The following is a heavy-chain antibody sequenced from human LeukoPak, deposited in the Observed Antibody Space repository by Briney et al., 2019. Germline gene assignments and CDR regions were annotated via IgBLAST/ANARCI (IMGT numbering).Heavy chain of an antibody. D-gene: IGHD3-9*01. J-gene: IGHJ6*02. Sequence: GSSVKVSCKASGGTFSSYAISWVRQAPGQGLEWMGGIIPIFGTANYAQKFQGRVTITTDESTSTAYMELSSLRSEDTAVYYCARSLRYFDWLLYGMDVWGQGTTVTVSS. V-gene: IGHV1-69*05. CDR3: ARSLRYFDWLLYGMDV. CDR1: GGTFSSYA. CDR2: IIPIFGTA.